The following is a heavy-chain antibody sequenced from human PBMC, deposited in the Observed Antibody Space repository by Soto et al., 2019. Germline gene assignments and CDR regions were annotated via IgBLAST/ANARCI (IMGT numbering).Heavy chain of an antibody. J-gene: IGHJ4*02. D-gene: IGHD5-18*01. V-gene: IGHV4-39*01. CDR1: GGSISSSSYY. CDR3: ARLGGSRSSYGGLDY. Sequence: QLQLQASGPGLVKPSETLSLTCTVSGGSISSSSYYWGWIRPPPGKGLEWIGRIYYSGSTYYNPSLRSRVTISVDTSKIQFPPKPISVTAADTAVYYGARLGGSRSSYGGLDYWGQGTVVTVSS. CDR2: IYYSGST.